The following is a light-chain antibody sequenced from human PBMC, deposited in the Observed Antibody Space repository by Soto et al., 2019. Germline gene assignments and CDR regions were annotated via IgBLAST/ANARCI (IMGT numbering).Light chain of an antibody. CDR1: QSVRGN. V-gene: IGKV3-15*01. Sequence: EIVMTQSPATLSVSPGERATLSCRASQSVRGNLAWYQQKPGQSPRLLIYGASSRATGIPARFSGSGSGPDFTLTISSLQPEDFATYFRQQSYSRPRTFGQGTK. CDR2: GAS. J-gene: IGKJ1*01. CDR3: QQSYSRPRT.